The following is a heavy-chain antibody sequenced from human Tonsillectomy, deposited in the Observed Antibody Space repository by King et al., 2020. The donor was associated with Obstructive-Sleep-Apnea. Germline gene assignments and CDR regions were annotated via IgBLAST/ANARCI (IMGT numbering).Heavy chain of an antibody. V-gene: IGHV4-39*07. J-gene: IGHJ6*02. Sequence: QLQESGPGLVKPSETLSLTCTVSGGSISSSSYYWGWISQPPGKGLEWIGSIYVSGSTYYNPSLKSRVTISVETSKNQFSLRLSSVTAADTAVYYCATIAARPYGLDVWGQGTTVTVSS. CDR1: GGSISSSSYY. D-gene: IGHD6-6*01. CDR2: IYVSGST. CDR3: ATIAARPYGLDV.